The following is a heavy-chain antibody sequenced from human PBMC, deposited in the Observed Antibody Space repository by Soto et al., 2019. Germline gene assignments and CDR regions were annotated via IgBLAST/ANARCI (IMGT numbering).Heavy chain of an antibody. Sequence: GESLKISCKGSGYSFTSYWISWVRQMPGKGLEWMGRIDPSDSYTNYSPSFQGHVTISADKSISTAYLQWSSLKASDTAMYYCARRNIVVVPAATHPYGMDVWGQGTTVTVSS. D-gene: IGHD2-2*01. CDR3: ARRNIVVVPAATHPYGMDV. CDR2: IDPSDSYT. CDR1: GYSFTSYW. V-gene: IGHV5-10-1*01. J-gene: IGHJ6*02.